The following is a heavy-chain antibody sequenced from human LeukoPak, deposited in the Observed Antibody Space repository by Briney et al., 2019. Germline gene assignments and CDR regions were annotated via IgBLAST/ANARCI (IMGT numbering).Heavy chain of an antibody. CDR3: AKRSGGNSGAYYFDY. Sequence: GGSLRLSCAASGFTFSSYAMSWVRQAPGKGLEWVSAITGSGGDTYHADSVKGRFTISRDNSKNTLYLQMNSLRAEDTAVYYCAKRSGGNSGAYYFDYWGQGTLVTVSS. V-gene: IGHV3-23*01. CDR1: GFTFSSYA. J-gene: IGHJ4*02. CDR2: ITGSGGDT. D-gene: IGHD4-23*01.